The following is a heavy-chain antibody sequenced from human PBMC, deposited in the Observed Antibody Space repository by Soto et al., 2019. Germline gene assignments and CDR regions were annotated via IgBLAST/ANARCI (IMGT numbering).Heavy chain of an antibody. J-gene: IGHJ3*02. CDR2: IFNTGTI. CDR1: GASLNSDEYY. D-gene: IGHD3-9*01. CDR3: ARGLGSDHTGHFPATFYI. Sequence: QVQLQESGPGLAKPSQTVSLTCTVSGASLNSDEYYWAWLRQVPGKDLEWIGHIFNTGTIFSTPCFRSRVRLSIGTSGNGFSLHLGSVTAADTAVYYCARGLGSDHTGHFPATFYIWGHGTSVTVSA. V-gene: IGHV4-31*02.